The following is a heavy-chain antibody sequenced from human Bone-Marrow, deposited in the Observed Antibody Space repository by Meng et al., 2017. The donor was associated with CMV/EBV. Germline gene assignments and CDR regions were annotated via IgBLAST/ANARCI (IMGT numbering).Heavy chain of an antibody. V-gene: IGHV4-61*01. J-gene: IGHJ6*02. CDR3: ARGAGMYYDFWSGYYRTEGMDV. D-gene: IGHD3-3*01. CDR1: GGSVSSGSYY. CDR2: IYYSGST. Sequence: SETLSLTCTVSGGSVSSGSYYWSWIRQPPGKGLEWIGYIYYSGSTNYNPSLKSRVTISVDTSKNQFSLKLSSVTAADTAVYYCARGAGMYYDFWSGYYRTEGMDVWGQGNTVNV.